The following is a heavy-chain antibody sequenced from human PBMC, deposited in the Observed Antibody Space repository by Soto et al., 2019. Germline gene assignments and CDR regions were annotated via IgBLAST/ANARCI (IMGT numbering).Heavy chain of an antibody. D-gene: IGHD2-15*01. V-gene: IGHV1-69*13. J-gene: IGHJ6*02. CDR1: GGTFSSYA. CDR2: IIPIFGTA. Sequence: VASVKVSCKASGGTFSSYAISWVRQAPGQGLEWMGGIIPIFGTANYAQKFQGRVTITADESTSTAYMELSSLRSEDTAVYYCARDPGLVVVAATPFDYYYGMDVWGQGTTVTVSS. CDR3: ARDPGLVVVAATPFDYYYGMDV.